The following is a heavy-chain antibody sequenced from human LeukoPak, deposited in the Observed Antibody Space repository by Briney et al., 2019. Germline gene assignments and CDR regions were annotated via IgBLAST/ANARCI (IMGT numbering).Heavy chain of an antibody. CDR2: IYYSGST. J-gene: IGHJ4*02. CDR3: ARDMGTGRFTFDY. D-gene: IGHD5-18*01. CDR1: GGSISSGGYY. Sequence: SETLSLTCTVSGGSISSGGYYWSWIRQHPGKGLGWIGYIYYSGSTYYSPSLKSRVTISVDTSKNQFSLKLSSVTAADTAVYYCARDMGTGRFTFDYWGQGTLVTVSS. V-gene: IGHV4-31*03.